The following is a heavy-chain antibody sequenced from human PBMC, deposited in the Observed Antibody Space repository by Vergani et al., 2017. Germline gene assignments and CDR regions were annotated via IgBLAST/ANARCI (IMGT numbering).Heavy chain of an antibody. Sequence: QLQLQESGPGLVKPSETLSLSCRVSGDSISRSHYYWGFIRQPPGKGLEWIGYIYYSGSTYYNPSLKSRVTISVDTSKNQFSLKLSSVTAADTAVYYCARHVPLVKVWFDPWGQGTLVTVSS. V-gene: IGHV4-39*01. CDR3: ARHVPLVKVWFDP. CDR2: IYYSGST. J-gene: IGHJ5*02. D-gene: IGHD3-9*01. CDR1: GDSISRSHYY.